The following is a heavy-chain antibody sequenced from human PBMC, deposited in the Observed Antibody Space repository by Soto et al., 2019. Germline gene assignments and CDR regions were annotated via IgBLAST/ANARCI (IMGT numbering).Heavy chain of an antibody. CDR3: AGPGYSSQDY. D-gene: IGHD5-18*01. J-gene: IGHJ4*02. CDR2: TSGSGDGT. Sequence: GGSLRLSCAASGFTFSRFALSWVRQAPGKGLEWVSATSGSGDGTDCADSVKGRFTISRDNSKNTLYLQMNSLRAEDTAVYYCAGPGYSSQDYWGQGALVTVSS. CDR1: GFTFSRFA. V-gene: IGHV3-23*01.